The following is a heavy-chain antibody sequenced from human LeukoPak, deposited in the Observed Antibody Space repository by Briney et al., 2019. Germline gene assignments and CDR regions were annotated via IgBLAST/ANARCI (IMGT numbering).Heavy chain of an antibody. CDR1: GYTFTSYD. J-gene: IGHJ5*02. V-gene: IGHV1-8*01. Sequence: GASVKVSCKASGYTFTSYDINWVRQATGQGLEWMGWMNPNSGNTGYAQKFQGRVTMTRSTSISAAYVELSSLRSEDTAVYYCARGRGRSRSSGWRNWFDPWGQGTLVTVSS. D-gene: IGHD6-19*01. CDR2: MNPNSGNT. CDR3: ARGRGRSRSSGWRNWFDP.